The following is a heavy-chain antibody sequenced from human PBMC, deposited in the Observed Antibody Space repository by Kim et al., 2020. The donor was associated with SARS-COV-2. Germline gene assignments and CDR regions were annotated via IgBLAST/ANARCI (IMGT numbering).Heavy chain of an antibody. CDR3: AIAYDFWSGYLIY. J-gene: IGHJ4*02. V-gene: IGHV3-30*02. Sequence: YANSVKGRFTISRDNSKNTLYLQMNSLRAEDTAVYYCAIAYDFWSGYLIYWGQGTLVTVSS. D-gene: IGHD3-3*01.